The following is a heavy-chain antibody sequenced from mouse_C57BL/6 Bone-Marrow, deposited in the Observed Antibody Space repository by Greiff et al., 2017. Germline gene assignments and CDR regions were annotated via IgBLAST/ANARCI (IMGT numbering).Heavy chain of an antibody. D-gene: IGHD2-2*01. CDR1: GYTFTSYW. Sequence: QVQLQQPGAELVKPGASVKLSCKASGYTFTSYWMQWVKQRPGQGLEWIGEIDPSDSYTNYNQKFKGKATLTVDTSSSTAYMQLSSLTSEASAVYYCARGGNGYDGFAYWGQGTLVTVSA. CDR2: IDPSDSYT. J-gene: IGHJ3*01. V-gene: IGHV1-50*01. CDR3: ARGGNGYDGFAY.